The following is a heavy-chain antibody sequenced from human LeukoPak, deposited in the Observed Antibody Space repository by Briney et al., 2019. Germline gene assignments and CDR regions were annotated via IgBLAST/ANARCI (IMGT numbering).Heavy chain of an antibody. CDR2: ISGSGGST. CDR3: AKDCTNGVCLDY. Sequence: GGSLRLSCAASGFTFSSYAMSWVRQAPGKGLEWVSAISGSGGSTYYADSVKDRFTISRDNSKNTLYLQMNSLRAEDTAVYYCAKDCTNGVCLDYWGQGTLVTVSS. CDR1: GFTFSSYA. D-gene: IGHD2-8*01. V-gene: IGHV3-23*01. J-gene: IGHJ4*02.